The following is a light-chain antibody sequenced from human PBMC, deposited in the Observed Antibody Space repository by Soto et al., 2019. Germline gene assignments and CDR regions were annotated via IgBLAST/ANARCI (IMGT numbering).Light chain of an antibody. CDR2: G. CDR3: QSYDSSLSRRWV. Sequence: QSVLTQPPSVSGASGQRVTISCTGSSSNIGAGYPVHWYQQLPGTAPKLLVAGNRPSGVPDRFSVSKSGASASLAITGLQAEDEADYYRQSYDSSLSRRWVFGGGTKLTVL. J-gene: IGLJ3*02. V-gene: IGLV1-40*01. CDR1: SSNIGAGYP.